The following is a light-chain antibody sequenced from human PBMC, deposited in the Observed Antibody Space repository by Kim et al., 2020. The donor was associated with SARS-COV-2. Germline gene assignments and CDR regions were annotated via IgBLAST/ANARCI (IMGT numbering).Light chain of an antibody. J-gene: IGLJ3*02. CDR2: LNSDGSH. Sequence: QLVLTQSPSASASLGASVKLTCTLSSGHRNYAIAWHQQQPEKGPRYLMKLNSDGSHSKGDGIPDRFSGSSSGAECYLTISSLQSEDEADYYCQTWGTGIRVFGGGTKLTVL. CDR1: SGHRNYA. CDR3: QTWGTGIRV. V-gene: IGLV4-69*01.